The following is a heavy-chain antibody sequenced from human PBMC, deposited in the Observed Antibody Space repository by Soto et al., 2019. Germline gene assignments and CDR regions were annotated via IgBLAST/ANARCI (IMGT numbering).Heavy chain of an antibody. CDR1: GDSIRSAHYF. Sequence: SETLSLTCSVFGDSIRSAHYFWGWVRQPPGKGLEWIGSIYHSGATFYDPYLRSRVTLSVDTTNNQFSLRLSSVTAADTAVYYCARGVLRAAAIPRYFDYWGQGTLVTVSS. D-gene: IGHD2-2*02. CDR2: IYHSGAT. J-gene: IGHJ4*02. V-gene: IGHV4-39*01. CDR3: ARGVLRAAAIPRYFDY.